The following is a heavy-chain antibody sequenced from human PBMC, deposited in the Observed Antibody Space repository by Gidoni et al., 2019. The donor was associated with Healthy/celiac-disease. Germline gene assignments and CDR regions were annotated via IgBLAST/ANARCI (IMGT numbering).Heavy chain of an antibody. CDR2: IYSSGST. CDR3: ARHVPTLYYYDSSGYCDY. CDR1: GGSISSSSYY. J-gene: IGHJ4*02. Sequence: QLQLQESGPGLVKPSDTLSLTCTVSGGSISSSSYYWGWIRPPPGKGLELIGSIYSSGSTYYNPSLKSRVTISVDTSKNQFSLKLSSVTAADTAVYYCARHVPTLYYYDSSGYCDYWGQGTLVTVSS. D-gene: IGHD3-22*01. V-gene: IGHV4-39*01.